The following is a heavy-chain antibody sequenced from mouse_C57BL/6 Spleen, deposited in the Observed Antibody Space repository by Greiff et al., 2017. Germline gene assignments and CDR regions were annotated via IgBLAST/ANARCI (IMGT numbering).Heavy chain of an antibody. V-gene: IGHV3-6*01. Sequence: EVKLMESGPGLVKPSQSLSLSCPVSGYSITSGYYWNWIRQFPGNKLEWMGYISYDGSNNYNPSLKNRISITRDTSKNQFFLKLNSVTTEYTATYYCARSRYAMDYWGQGTSVTVSS. CDR2: ISYDGSN. J-gene: IGHJ4*01. CDR3: ARSRYAMDY. CDR1: GYSITSGYY.